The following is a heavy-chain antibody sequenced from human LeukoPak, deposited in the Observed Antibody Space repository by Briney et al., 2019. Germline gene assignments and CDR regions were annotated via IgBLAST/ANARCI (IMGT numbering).Heavy chain of an antibody. CDR1: GYTFTSYY. D-gene: IGHD2-2*02. J-gene: IGHJ1*01. CDR3: ARDRGPAAILGEYFQH. CDR2: INPSGGST. Sequence: GASVKVSCKASGYTFTSYYMHWVRQAPGQGLEWMGIINPSGGSTSYAQKFQGRVTMTRDTSTSTVYMELSSLRSEDTAVYYCARDRGPAAILGEYFQHWGQGTLVIVSS. V-gene: IGHV1-46*01.